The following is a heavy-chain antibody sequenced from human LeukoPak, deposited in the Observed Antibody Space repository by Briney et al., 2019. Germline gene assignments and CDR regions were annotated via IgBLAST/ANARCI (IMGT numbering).Heavy chain of an antibody. J-gene: IGHJ4*02. CDR1: GFTFDDYG. CDR2: INWNGGST. D-gene: IGHD2-2*01. V-gene: IGHV3-20*01. CDR3: ARTGYCSSTSCYAPNLFDY. Sequence: GGSLRLSCAASGFTFDDYGMSWVRQVPGKGLEWVSGINWNGGSTGYADSVKGRFTISRDNAKNSLYLQMNSLRAEDTALYHCARTGYCSSTSCYAPNLFDYXGQGTLVTVSS.